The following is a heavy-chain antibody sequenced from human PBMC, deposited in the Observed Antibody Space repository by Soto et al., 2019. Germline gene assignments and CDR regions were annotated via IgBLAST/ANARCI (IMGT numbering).Heavy chain of an antibody. D-gene: IGHD6-19*01. J-gene: IGHJ4*02. CDR3: ARDEKKLAGWYYLDH. Sequence: QVQLEQSGAEVKKPGSSVKVSCKASGGTFSKHTISWVRQAPGQGLEWMGRISPIVGTASYAQKFQGRVAIRSDESTGTVYMELMRLRPEDTAMYYCARDEKKLAGWYYLDHWGQGTLVTVSS. CDR1: GGTFSKHT. CDR2: ISPIVGTA. V-gene: IGHV1-69*08.